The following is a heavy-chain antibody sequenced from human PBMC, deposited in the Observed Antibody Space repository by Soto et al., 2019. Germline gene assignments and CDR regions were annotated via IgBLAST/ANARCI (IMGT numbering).Heavy chain of an antibody. CDR3: ARGVSAGVDY. Sequence: QVQLMQSGAEVREPGASVKVSCKASGYSFTSLDINWVRQTAGQGLEWMGWMEPSTGRTGYAQKFQRRVTRTRDTSINTAYMELTTLTSDETAFYYCARGVSAGVDYWGQGTLVIVSS. J-gene: IGHJ4*02. CDR1: GYSFTSLD. D-gene: IGHD1-26*01. CDR2: MEPSTGRT. V-gene: IGHV1-8*01.